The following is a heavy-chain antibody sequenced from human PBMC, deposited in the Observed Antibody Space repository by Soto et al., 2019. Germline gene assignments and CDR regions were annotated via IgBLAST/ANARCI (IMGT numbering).Heavy chain of an antibody. V-gene: IGHV1-69*06. CDR1: GGTFSSYA. CDR2: IIPIFGTT. D-gene: IGHD6-19*01. CDR3: ARDYTSGRGLPGY. Sequence: SVKVSCKASGGTFSSYAISWLRQAPGQGLEWMGGIIPIFGTTNYAQKFQGRVTITADRSTSTAYLELSSLRSEDTAVYYCARDYTSGRGLPGYWGQGTLVTVSS. J-gene: IGHJ4*02.